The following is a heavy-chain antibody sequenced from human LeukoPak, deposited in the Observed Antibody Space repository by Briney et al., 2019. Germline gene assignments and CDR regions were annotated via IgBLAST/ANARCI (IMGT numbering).Heavy chain of an antibody. CDR2: ISYDGSNK. J-gene: IGHJ4*02. V-gene: IGHV3-30*18. CDR1: GFTFSSYG. Sequence: PGRSLRLSCAASGFTFSSYGMHWVRQAPGKGLEWVAVISYDGSNKYYADSVKGRFTISRDNSKNTLYLQMNSLRAEDTAVYYCAKDPWGYDSSGYPDYWSQGTLVTVSS. CDR3: AKDPWGYDSSGYPDY. D-gene: IGHD3-22*01.